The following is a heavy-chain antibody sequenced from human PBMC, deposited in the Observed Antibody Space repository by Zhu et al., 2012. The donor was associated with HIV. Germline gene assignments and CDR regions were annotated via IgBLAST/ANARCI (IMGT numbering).Heavy chain of an antibody. CDR3: ARHVVRVTDPYYFDF. V-gene: IGHV4-38-2*01. D-gene: IGHD2-21*02. CDR2: LYHTGRS. CDR1: GFSISRGHY. J-gene: IGHJ4*02. Sequence: QVQLREAGPGLVKPSETLSLSCDVSGFSISRGHYWGWIRQSPRKGLEWIGSLYHTGRSYYSPSLKSRLTISMDTSKNQFSLKLRSVTAADTAVYYCARHVVRVTDPYYFDFWSQGTLVTVSS.